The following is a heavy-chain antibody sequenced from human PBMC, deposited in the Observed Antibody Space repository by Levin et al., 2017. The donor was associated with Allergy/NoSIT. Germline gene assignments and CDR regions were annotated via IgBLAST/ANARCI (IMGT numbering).Heavy chain of an antibody. CDR1: GYTFSSND. V-gene: IGHV1-8*01. Sequence: AASVKVSCKASGYTFSSNDINWVRQAPGQGLEWMGWMNPDTGNTAYAQIFQGRVSMTSDTSTNTAYMELNSLRSEDTAVYYCARRGLLRLRELFFSGGLDVWGQGTTVTVSS. J-gene: IGHJ6*02. CDR3: ARRGLLRLRELFFSGGLDV. D-gene: IGHD3-10*01. CDR2: MNPDTGNT.